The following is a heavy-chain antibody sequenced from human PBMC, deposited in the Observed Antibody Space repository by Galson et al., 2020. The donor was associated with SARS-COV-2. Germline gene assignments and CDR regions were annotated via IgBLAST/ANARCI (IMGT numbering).Heavy chain of an antibody. CDR3: TRHRKFGLGGMDV. Sequence: SETLSLTCNVSGDSISYFYWSWIRQSPGKGLEWIGYIYYSGSTKYNPSLTSRVTISVDTSKNQFSLRLTSVTAADTAVYYCTRHRKFGLGGMDVWGQGTTVTVSS. J-gene: IGHJ6*02. D-gene: IGHD3-16*01. CDR1: GDSISYFY. V-gene: IGHV4-59*08. CDR2: IYYSGST.